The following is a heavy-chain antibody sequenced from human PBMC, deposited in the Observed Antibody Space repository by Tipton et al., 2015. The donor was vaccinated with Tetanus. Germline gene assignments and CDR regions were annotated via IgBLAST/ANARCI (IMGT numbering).Heavy chain of an antibody. J-gene: IGHJ1*01. CDR3: AGVTAQRTELFIEH. V-gene: IGHV4-59*02. Sequence: TLSLTCTDSGDSVSGYYWSWIRQPPGKGLEWVGYVYYTGDTNYNPSLKSRITISMKRSENQITLKRTSVTAADTAVYYCAGVTAQRTELFIEHWGQGTQVTVSS. CDR1: GDSVSGYY. CDR2: VYYTGDT. D-gene: IGHD2-21*01.